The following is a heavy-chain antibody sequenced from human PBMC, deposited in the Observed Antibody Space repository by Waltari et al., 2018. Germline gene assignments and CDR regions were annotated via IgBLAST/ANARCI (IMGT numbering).Heavy chain of an antibody. V-gene: IGHV1-8*02. CDR2: MNPNRGNT. Sequence: QVQLVQSGAEVKKPGASVKVSCKASGYTFTSYDINWVRQATGQGLEWMGWMNPNRGNTGYAQKFQGRVTMTRNTSISTAYMELSSLRSEDTAVYYCARGRVGATIRNYNWFDPWGQGTLVTVSS. D-gene: IGHD1-26*01. CDR3: ARGRVGATIRNYNWFDP. CDR1: GYTFTSYD. J-gene: IGHJ5*02.